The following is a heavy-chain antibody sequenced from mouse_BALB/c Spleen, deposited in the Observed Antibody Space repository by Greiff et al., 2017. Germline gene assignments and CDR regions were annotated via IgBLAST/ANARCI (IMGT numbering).Heavy chain of an antibody. CDR1: GYSITSDYA. J-gene: IGHJ3*01. CDR3: AREGTTGWFAY. D-gene: IGHD1-1*01. Sequence: DVMLVESGPGQVKPSQSLSLTCTVTGYSITSDYAWNWIRQFPGNKLEWMGYISYSGSTSYNPSLKSRISITRDTSKNQFFLQLNSVTTEDTATYYCAREGTTGWFAYWGQGTLVTVSA. CDR2: ISYSGST. V-gene: IGHV3-2*02.